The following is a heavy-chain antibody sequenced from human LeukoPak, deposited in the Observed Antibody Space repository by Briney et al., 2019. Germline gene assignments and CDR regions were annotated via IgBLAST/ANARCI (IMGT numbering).Heavy chain of an antibody. D-gene: IGHD1-1*01. Sequence: GGSLRLSCVGSEFTFSSYPMTWVRQAPGKGLEWVSAISVSGDDTYYADSVKGRFTISRDNSKNTLYLQMNSLRAGDTAVYYCAKYKVAVPGAFDHWGRGTLVTVSS. CDR1: EFTFSSYP. V-gene: IGHV3-23*01. CDR2: ISVSGDDT. CDR3: AKYKVAVPGAFDH. J-gene: IGHJ5*02.